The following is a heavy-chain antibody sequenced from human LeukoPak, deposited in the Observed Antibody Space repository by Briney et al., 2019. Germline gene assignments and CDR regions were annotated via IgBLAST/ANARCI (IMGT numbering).Heavy chain of an antibody. J-gene: IGHJ4*02. V-gene: IGHV4-31*03. D-gene: IGHD3-22*01. Sequence: PSETLSLTCTVSGGSISSGGYYWSWIRQHPGKGLEWIGYIYYSGSTYYNPSLKSRVTISVETSKNQFSLKLSSVTAADTAVYYCARVDDSSGYFAFDYWGQGTLVTVSS. CDR3: ARVDDSSGYFAFDY. CDR1: GGSISSGGYY. CDR2: IYYSGST.